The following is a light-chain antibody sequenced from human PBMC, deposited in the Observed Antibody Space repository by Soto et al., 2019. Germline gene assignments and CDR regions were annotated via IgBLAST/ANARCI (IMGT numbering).Light chain of an antibody. Sequence: TVMNQSPGTLSVYQRERATLSCRASQSVSIHLAWYQQKPGQAPRLLIYDTSTRATGIPARFSGSGSGTEFTLTISSLQSEDFAVYYCQQYSNWPPIPFGQGTRLEI. CDR2: DTS. J-gene: IGKJ5*01. CDR1: QSVSIH. V-gene: IGKV3-15*01. CDR3: QQYSNWPPIP.